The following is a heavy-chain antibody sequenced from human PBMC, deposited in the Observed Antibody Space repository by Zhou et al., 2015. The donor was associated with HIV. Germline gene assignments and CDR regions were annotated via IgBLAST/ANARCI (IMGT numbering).Heavy chain of an antibody. CDR3: ARDDSSGYHSFDY. V-gene: IGHV1-69*06. J-gene: IGHJ4*02. CDR1: GGTFRSDG. D-gene: IGHD3-22*01. Sequence: QVQLVQSGAEVKKPGSSVKVSCKASGGTFRSDGISWVRQAPGQGLEWMGGIIPLFGTTIVAQKFQGRVTVTADRSTSTAYMELRSLRSDDTATYFCARDDSSGYHSFDYWGQGTLVTVSS. CDR2: IIPLFGTT.